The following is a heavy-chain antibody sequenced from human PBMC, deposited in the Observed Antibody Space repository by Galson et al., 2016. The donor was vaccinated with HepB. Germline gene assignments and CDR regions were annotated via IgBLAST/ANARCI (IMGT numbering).Heavy chain of an antibody. V-gene: IGHV4-31*03. CDR2: ISYSGST. CDR1: GGSIDIGGYY. D-gene: IGHD2-2*01. Sequence: TLSLTCSVSGGSIDIGGYYWTWIRQHPGKGLEWIGYISYSGSTSYNPSLKSRVTISVNTSKKQFSLKLSSVTAADTAVYYCVREQVGLNWFDPWGQGTLVTVSS. CDR3: VREQVGLNWFDP. J-gene: IGHJ5*02.